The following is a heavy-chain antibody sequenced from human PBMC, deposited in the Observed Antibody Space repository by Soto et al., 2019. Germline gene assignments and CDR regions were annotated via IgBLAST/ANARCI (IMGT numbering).Heavy chain of an antibody. Sequence: GGSLRLSCAASGFTFSSYAMSWVRQAPGKGLEWVSTISGSGGNAYYADSVKGRFSISRDNSKNTLRLQMNSLRADDTAVYYCAKDGASGSYPPYYYFGMDVWGQGTTVTVS. J-gene: IGHJ6*02. CDR3: AKDGASGSYPPYYYFGMDV. D-gene: IGHD1-26*01. V-gene: IGHV3-23*01. CDR2: ISGSGGNA. CDR1: GFTFSSYA.